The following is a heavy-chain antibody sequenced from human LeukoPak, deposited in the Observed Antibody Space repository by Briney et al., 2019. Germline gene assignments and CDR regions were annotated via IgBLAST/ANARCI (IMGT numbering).Heavy chain of an antibody. J-gene: IGHJ6*02. V-gene: IGHV3-30*18. CDR1: GFTFSSYG. D-gene: IGHD4-17*01. Sequence: PGGSLRLSCAASGFTFSSYGMHWVRQAPGKGLEWVAVISYDGSNKYYADSVKGRFTISRDNSKNTLYLQMNSLRAEDTAVYYCAKVANCGDPRYYGMDVWGQGTTVTVSS. CDR2: ISYDGSNK. CDR3: AKVANCGDPRYYGMDV.